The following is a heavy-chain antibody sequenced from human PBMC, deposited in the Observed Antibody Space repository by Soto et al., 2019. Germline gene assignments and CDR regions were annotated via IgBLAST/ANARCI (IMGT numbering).Heavy chain of an antibody. Sequence: QVQLVESGGGVVQPGTSLRLSCAASGFTFSTYGMHWVRQAPGKGLEWVAVIWYDGSKKYYADSVKGRFTISRDNSKNTLYLQMNSLRDEDTAVYYCATVPSSMAAHWGQGTLVTVYS. CDR2: IWYDGSKK. D-gene: IGHD6-6*01. V-gene: IGHV3-33*01. CDR3: ATVPSSMAAH. CDR1: GFTFSTYG. J-gene: IGHJ4*02.